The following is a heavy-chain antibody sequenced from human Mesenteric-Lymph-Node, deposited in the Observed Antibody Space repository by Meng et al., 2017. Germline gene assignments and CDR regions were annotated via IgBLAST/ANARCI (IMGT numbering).Heavy chain of an antibody. CDR3: EREKWSSSLDGYFDY. D-gene: IGHD6-13*01. Sequence: GESLKISCAASGFTFNFYPMHWVRQAPGKGLEWVSLISYDGNNKYYADSVKGRFTISRDNSKKTLYLQIDRQRDEDTAVYYCEREKWSSSLDGYFDYWGRGTLVTVSS. CDR2: ISYDGNNK. V-gene: IGHV3-30*04. CDR1: GFTFNFYP. J-gene: IGHJ4*02.